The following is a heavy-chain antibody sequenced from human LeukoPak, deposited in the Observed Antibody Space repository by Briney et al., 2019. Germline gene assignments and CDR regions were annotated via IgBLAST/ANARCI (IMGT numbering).Heavy chain of an antibody. Sequence: GGSLRLSCAASGFTLITHWMSWVRQAPGKGLEWVANIKQDGRDTYYVDSVKGRFTISRDNAKNSLNLQMNSLRAEDTAMYYCATSEGYWGQGTLVTVSS. CDR1: GFTLITHW. J-gene: IGHJ4*02. CDR2: IKQDGRDT. CDR3: ATSEGY. V-gene: IGHV3-7*03.